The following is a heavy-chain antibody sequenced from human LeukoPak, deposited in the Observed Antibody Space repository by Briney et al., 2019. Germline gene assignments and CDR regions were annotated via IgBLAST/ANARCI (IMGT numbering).Heavy chain of an antibody. V-gene: IGHV4-34*01. CDR2: INHSGST. CDR1: GGSFSGYY. D-gene: IGHD3-3*01. J-gene: IGHJ6*03. Sequence: PSETLSLTCAVYGGSFSGYYWSWIRQPPGKGLEWIGEINHSGSTNYNPSLKSRVTISVDTSKTQFSLKLSSVTAADTAVYYCARGARITIFGVARSYYYYYYYMDVWGKGTTVTVSS. CDR3: ARGARITIFGVARSYYYYYYYMDV.